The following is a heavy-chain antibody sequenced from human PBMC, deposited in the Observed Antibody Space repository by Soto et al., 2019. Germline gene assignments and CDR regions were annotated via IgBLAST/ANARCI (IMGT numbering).Heavy chain of an antibody. J-gene: IGHJ6*02. CDR2: IWHDGSNN. CDR3: ARGVRDDYGSGLGGMDV. D-gene: IGHD4-17*01. Sequence: AGSLRLSCAASGFTFSSHGMHWVRQAPGKGLEWGAVIWHDGSNNYYAHSLKGRFTISRDNSKNTLYLQMKSLRAEDKAVYYCARGVRDDYGSGLGGMDVWGQGTTVTVSS. CDR1: GFTFSSHG. V-gene: IGHV3-33*01.